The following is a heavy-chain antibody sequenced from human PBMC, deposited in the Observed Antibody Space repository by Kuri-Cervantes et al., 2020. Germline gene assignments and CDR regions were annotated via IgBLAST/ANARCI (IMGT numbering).Heavy chain of an antibody. J-gene: IGHJ4*02. V-gene: IGHV4-34*01. CDR2: INHSGST. CDR3: ARVYDSSGYLGQFDY. D-gene: IGHD3-22*01. CDR1: GGSFSGYY. Sequence: ESLKISCAVYGGSFSGYYWSWIRQPPGKGLEWIGEINHSGSTNYNPSLKSRVTISVDTSKNQFSLKLSSVTAADTAVYYCARVYDSSGYLGQFDYWGQGTLVTVSS.